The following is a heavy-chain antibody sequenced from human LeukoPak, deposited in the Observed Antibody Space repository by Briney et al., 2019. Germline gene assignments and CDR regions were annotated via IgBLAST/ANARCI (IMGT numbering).Heavy chain of an antibody. CDR1: GFTFSSYE. J-gene: IGHJ4*02. CDR3: ARDRSGWYYFDY. V-gene: IGHV3-48*03. Sequence: GGSLRFSCAASGFTFSSYEMNWVRKAPGKGLEWVSYISSSGSTIYYADSVKGRFTISRDNAKNSLFLQMNSLRAEDTAIYYCARDRSGWYYFDYWGQGSLVTVSS. CDR2: ISSSGSTI. D-gene: IGHD6-19*01.